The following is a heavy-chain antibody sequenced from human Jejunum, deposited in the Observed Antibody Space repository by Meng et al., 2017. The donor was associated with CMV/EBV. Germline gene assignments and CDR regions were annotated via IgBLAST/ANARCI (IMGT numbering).Heavy chain of an antibody. CDR1: DFTVSTNY. V-gene: IGHV3-66*01. Sequence: VTLVGCVRYLVQPGVSLRLACAASDFTVSTNYMSWVRQAPGKGLEWVSALYSGGNTYYADSVKGGFTLSRDNSKNTLYLQMSSLGVEDTAVYYCASGYIEGHHLGYWGQGTLVTVSS. CDR3: ASGYIEGHHLGY. J-gene: IGHJ4*02. D-gene: IGHD6-13*01. CDR2: LYSGGNT.